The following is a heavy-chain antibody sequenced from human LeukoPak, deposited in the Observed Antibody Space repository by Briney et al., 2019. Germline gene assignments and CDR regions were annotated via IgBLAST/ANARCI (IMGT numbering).Heavy chain of an antibody. CDR3: ATESLTIFGTFDY. V-gene: IGHV4-61*02. Sequence: SETLSLTCTVSGGSISSGSYYWSWIRQPAGKGLEWIGRIYTSGSTNYHPSLKSRATISLDTSKNQFSLKLSSVTAADTAVYYCATESLTIFGTFDYWGQGTLVTVSS. CDR1: GGSISSGSYY. D-gene: IGHD3-3*01. CDR2: IYTSGST. J-gene: IGHJ4*02.